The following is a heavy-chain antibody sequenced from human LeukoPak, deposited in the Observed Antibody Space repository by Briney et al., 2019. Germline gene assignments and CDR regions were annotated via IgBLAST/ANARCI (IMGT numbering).Heavy chain of an antibody. CDR3: ARARAYSYGYSDY. CDR2: ISTDGTST. Sequence: GGSLRLSCAASGFIFSNYAMTWVRQAPGKGLVWVSRISTDGTSTSYADSVKGRFTISRDNAKNTLYLQMNSLRAEDTALYYCARARAYSYGYSDYWGQGTLVTVSS. V-gene: IGHV3-74*01. D-gene: IGHD5-18*01. CDR1: GFIFSNYA. J-gene: IGHJ4*02.